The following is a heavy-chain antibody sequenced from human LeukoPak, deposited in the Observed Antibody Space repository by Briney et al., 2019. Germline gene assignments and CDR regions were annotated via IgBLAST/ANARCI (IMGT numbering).Heavy chain of an antibody. V-gene: IGHV1-18*01. CDR1: GHTFTSYG. CDR2: ISAYNGNT. Sequence: ASVKVSCKASGHTFTSYGISWVRQAPGQGLEWMGWISAYNGNTNYAQKLQGRVTMTTDTSTSTAYMELRSLRSDDTAVYYCARVASVGIAAAGTGGDYWGQGTLVTVSS. CDR3: ARVASVGIAAAGTGGDY. J-gene: IGHJ4*02. D-gene: IGHD6-13*01.